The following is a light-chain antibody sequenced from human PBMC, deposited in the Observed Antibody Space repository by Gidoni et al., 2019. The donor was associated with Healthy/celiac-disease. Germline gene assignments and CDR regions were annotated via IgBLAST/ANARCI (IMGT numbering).Light chain of an antibody. J-gene: IGKJ2*01. CDR3: QQYNSTPYT. CDR1: QSVLYNSNNKTY. Sequence: TVITHSPASLAVPLCERATINCKSSQSVLYNSNNKTYLAWYQQKPGQPPKLLIYWASTRESGVPDRFSGSGSGTDFTLTISSLQAEDVAVYYCQQYNSTPYTFGQGTKLEIK. CDR2: WAS. V-gene: IGKV4-1*01.